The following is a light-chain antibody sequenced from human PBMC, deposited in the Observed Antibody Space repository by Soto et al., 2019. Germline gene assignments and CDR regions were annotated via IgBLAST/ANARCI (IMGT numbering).Light chain of an antibody. V-gene: IGKV3-15*01. J-gene: IGKJ1*01. CDR3: QQRSNWPRT. CDR2: GAS. CDR1: QSVSSN. Sequence: EIVMTQSPATLSVSPGARSTLSCRASQSVSSNLAWYQQKPGQAPRLLIYGASTRATGIPARFSGSGSGTDCTLTISRLEPEDFAVYYCQQRSNWPRTFGQGTKVDI.